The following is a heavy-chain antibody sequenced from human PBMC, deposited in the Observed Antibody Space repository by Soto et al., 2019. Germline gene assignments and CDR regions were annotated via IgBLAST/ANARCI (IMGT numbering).Heavy chain of an antibody. D-gene: IGHD6-19*01. J-gene: IGHJ4*02. CDR1: GFTFSGYG. CDR2: ISYDGSNK. Sequence: QVQLVESGGGVVQPGRSLRLSCAASGFTFSGYGMHWVRQAPGKGLEWVAVISYDGSNKYYADSVKGRFTISRDNSKNTLYLQMNSLRAEDTAVYYCAKDFTAVAGTADYWGQGTLVTVSS. CDR3: AKDFTAVAGTADY. V-gene: IGHV3-30*18.